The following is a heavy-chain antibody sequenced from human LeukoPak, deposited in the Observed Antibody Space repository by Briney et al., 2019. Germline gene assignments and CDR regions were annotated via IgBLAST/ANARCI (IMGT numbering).Heavy chain of an antibody. D-gene: IGHD5-18*01. CDR1: GFTVSTYD. J-gene: IGHJ4*02. CDR3: AGYGFYPY. Sequence: GGSLRLSCAASGFTVSTYDMHWVRQAPGEGPEWIAYFGISGTIYYADSGRGRFTISRDSAKNSLHLEMNSLRVDDTAIYYCAGYGFYPYWGQGTPVTVSS. CDR2: FGISGTI. V-gene: IGHV3-48*01.